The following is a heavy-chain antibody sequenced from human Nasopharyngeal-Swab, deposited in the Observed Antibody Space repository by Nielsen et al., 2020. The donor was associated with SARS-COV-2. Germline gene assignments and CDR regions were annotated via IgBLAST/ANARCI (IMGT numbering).Heavy chain of an antibody. J-gene: IGHJ2*01. CDR1: GGSVSSGSYY. V-gene: IGHV4-61*01. CDR3: ARRGVAVADSDL. Sequence: SETLSLTCTVSGGSVSSGSYYWSWIRQPPGKGLEWIGYIYYSGSTNYNPSPKSRVTISVDTSNNQFSLKVRSVTATDTAVYYCARRGVAVADSDLWGRGTLVTVSS. CDR2: IYYSGST. D-gene: IGHD6-19*01.